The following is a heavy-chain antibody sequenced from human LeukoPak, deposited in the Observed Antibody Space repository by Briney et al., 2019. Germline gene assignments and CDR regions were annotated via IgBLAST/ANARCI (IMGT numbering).Heavy chain of an antibody. CDR3: ARVSVAGTPDRDYFDY. Sequence: ASVKVSCKASGYTFTGYYLHWVRQAPGQGLEWMGCINPNSGGTNYAQKFQGRVTVTRDTSISTAYRELSRLKSDDTAVYYCARVSVAGTPDRDYFDYWGQGTLVTSSS. CDR2: INPNSGGT. CDR1: GYTFTGYY. J-gene: IGHJ4*02. V-gene: IGHV1-2*02. D-gene: IGHD6-19*01.